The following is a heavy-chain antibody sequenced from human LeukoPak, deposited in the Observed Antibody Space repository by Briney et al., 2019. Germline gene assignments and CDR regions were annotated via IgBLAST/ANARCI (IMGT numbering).Heavy chain of an antibody. CDR1: GFTFSSYA. V-gene: IGHV3-74*01. CDR2: INSDGSST. J-gene: IGHJ4*02. CDR3: ARLKEYYYDSSGYYN. Sequence: GGFLRLSCAASGFTFSSYAMSWVRQAPGKGLEWVSRINSDGSSTSYADSVKGRFTISRDNAKNTLYLQMNSLRAEDTAVYYCARLKEYYYDSSGYYNWGQGTLVTVSS. D-gene: IGHD3-22*01.